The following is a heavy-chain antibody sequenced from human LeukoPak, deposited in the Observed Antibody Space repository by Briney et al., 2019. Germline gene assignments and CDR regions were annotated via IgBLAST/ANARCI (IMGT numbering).Heavy chain of an antibody. CDR2: INPNIGVT. Sequence: ASVKVSCKASGYTFTGYYIHWVRQAPGQGLEWMGWINPNIGVTNYAQKVQGRVTMTRDTSLSTAYMELGSLGSDDTAVYYCARTVGSYYDYWGQGTLVTVSS. J-gene: IGHJ4*02. CDR3: ARTVGSYYDY. V-gene: IGHV1-2*02. D-gene: IGHD3-10*01. CDR1: GYTFTGYY.